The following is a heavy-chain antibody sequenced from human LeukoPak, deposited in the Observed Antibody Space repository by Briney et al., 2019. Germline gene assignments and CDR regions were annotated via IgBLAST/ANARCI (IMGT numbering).Heavy chain of an antibody. D-gene: IGHD6-19*01. CDR2: ISWNSGSI. V-gene: IGHV3-9*03. Sequence: GGSLRLSCAASGFTFDDYAMHWVRQAPGKGLEWVSGISWNSGSIGYADSVKGRSTISRDKAKNSLYLQMNSLRAEDMALYYCAKDVGSSGWYYFDYWGQGTLVTVSS. J-gene: IGHJ4*02. CDR3: AKDVGSSGWYYFDY. CDR1: GFTFDDYA.